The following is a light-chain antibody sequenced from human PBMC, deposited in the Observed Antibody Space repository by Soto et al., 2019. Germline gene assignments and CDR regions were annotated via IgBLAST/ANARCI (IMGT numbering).Light chain of an antibody. V-gene: IGKV3-15*01. Sequence: GMTQSPAILSVSPGERATLSCRARQSVSTNVAWYQQIPGQTPRLLIYGASTRATGIPVRFSGSGSGTEFTLTISSLQSEDFAVYYCHQYDDGPYTFGQGTKVEI. J-gene: IGKJ2*01. CDR1: QSVSTN. CDR2: GAS. CDR3: HQYDDGPYT.